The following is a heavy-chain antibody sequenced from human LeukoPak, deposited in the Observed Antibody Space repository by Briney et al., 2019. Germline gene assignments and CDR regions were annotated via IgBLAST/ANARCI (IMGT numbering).Heavy chain of an antibody. D-gene: IGHD3-10*01. J-gene: IGHJ6*02. V-gene: IGHV3-23*01. Sequence: GGSLRLSCAASGFTFSSYAMSWVRQAPGKGLEWVSAISGSGGSTYYADSVKGRFTISRDNSKNTLYLQMNSLRAEDTAVYYCARDERMVRGVTTYYGMDVWGQGTTVTVSS. CDR3: ARDERMVRGVTTYYGMDV. CDR2: ISGSGGST. CDR1: GFTFSSYA.